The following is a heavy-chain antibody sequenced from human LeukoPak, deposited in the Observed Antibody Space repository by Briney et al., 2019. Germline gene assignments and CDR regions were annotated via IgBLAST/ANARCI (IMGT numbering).Heavy chain of an antibody. Sequence: SETLSLTCTVSGGSISSGSYYWSWIRQPAGKGLEWIGRIYTSGSTNYNPSLKSRVTISVDTSKNQFSLKLSSVTAADTAVYYCATGRRKDWFDPWGQGTLVTVSS. CDR2: IYTSGST. CDR1: GGSISSGSYY. CDR3: ATGRRKDWFDP. V-gene: IGHV4-61*02. J-gene: IGHJ5*02. D-gene: IGHD1-14*01.